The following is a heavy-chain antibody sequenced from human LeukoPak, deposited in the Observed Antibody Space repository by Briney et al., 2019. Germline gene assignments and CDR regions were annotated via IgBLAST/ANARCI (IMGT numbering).Heavy chain of an antibody. D-gene: IGHD3-3*01. CDR1: GYSFTSYW. CDR3: ARRIDFWSGHYMRWFDP. Sequence: GESLKISCKGSGYSFTSYWIGWVRQMPGKGLEWMGIIYPGDSDTRYSPSFQGQVTISADKSISTAYLQWSSLKASDTAMYYCARRIDFWSGHYMRWFDPWGQGTLVTVSS. V-gene: IGHV5-51*01. J-gene: IGHJ5*02. CDR2: IYPGDSDT.